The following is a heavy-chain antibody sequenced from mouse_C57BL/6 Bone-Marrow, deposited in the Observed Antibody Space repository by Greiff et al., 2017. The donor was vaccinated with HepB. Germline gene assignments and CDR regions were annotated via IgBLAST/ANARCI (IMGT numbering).Heavy chain of an antibody. Sequence: EVKVVESGGGLVKPGGSLKLSCAASGFTFSSYAMSWVRQTPEKRLEWVATISDGGSYTYYPDNVKGRFTISRDNAKNNLYLQMSHLKSEDTAMYYCARVRIRRYYYAMDYWGQGTSVTVSS. CDR2: ISDGGSYT. CDR1: GFTFSSYA. J-gene: IGHJ4*01. V-gene: IGHV5-4*03. CDR3: ARVRIRRYYYAMDY. D-gene: IGHD2-4*01.